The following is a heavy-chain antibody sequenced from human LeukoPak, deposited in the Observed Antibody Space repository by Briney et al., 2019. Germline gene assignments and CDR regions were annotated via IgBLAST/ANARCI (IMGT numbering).Heavy chain of an antibody. CDR2: ISHDGSQT. CDR3: AKDKIDGDYVTPFVY. D-gene: IGHD4-17*01. CDR1: GFNFSNHG. Sequence: GGSLRLSCAASGFNFSNHGIHWVRQAPGKGLDWVAVISHDGSQTYYTDSAKGRFTVSRDNSKNTMYLQLNSLRAEDTAMYFCAKDKIDGDYVTPFVYWGQGTLVTVSS. V-gene: IGHV3-30*18. J-gene: IGHJ4*02.